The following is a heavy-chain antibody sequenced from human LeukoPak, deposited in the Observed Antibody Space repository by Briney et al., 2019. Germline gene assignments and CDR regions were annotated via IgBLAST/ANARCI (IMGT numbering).Heavy chain of an antibody. J-gene: IGHJ3*02. V-gene: IGHV1-3*01. CDR3: ARDPPDSSSWYWGNGFGAFDI. Sequence: ASVKVSCKASGYTFTSYAMRWVRQAPGQRLEWMGWINAGNGNTKYSQKFQGRATITRDTSASTAYMELSSLRSDDTAVYYCARDPPDSSSWYWGNGFGAFDIWGQGTMVTVSS. D-gene: IGHD6-13*01. CDR1: GYTFTSYA. CDR2: INAGNGNT.